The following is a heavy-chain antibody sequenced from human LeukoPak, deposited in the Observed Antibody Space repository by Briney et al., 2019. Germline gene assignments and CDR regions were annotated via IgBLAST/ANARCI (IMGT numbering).Heavy chain of an antibody. D-gene: IGHD6-13*01. J-gene: IGHJ4*02. V-gene: IGHV4-59*08. CDR2: IYYSGST. CDR3: ARRSSTTWSFDY. Sequence: SETLSLTCTVSRGSISSYSWSWIRQPPGKGLEWIAYIYYSGSTNYNPSLKSRVTMSVDTSKNQFSLKLISMTAADTAMYYCARRSSTTWSFDYWGQGTLATVSS. CDR1: RGSISSYS.